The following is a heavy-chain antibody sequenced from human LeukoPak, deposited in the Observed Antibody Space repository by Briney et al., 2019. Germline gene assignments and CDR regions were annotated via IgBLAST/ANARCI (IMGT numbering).Heavy chain of an antibody. Sequence: GGSLRLSCAASGFTFSSYAMSWVRQAPGKGLEWVSAISGSDGSTYYADSVKGRFTISRDNSKNTLDLQMNSLRAEDTAVYYCAKVGCTNGVCYMFPLYYYYYMDVWGKGTTVTVSS. CDR2: ISGSDGST. CDR3: AKVGCTNGVCYMFPLYYYYYMDV. V-gene: IGHV3-23*01. D-gene: IGHD2-8*01. CDR1: GFTFSSYA. J-gene: IGHJ6*03.